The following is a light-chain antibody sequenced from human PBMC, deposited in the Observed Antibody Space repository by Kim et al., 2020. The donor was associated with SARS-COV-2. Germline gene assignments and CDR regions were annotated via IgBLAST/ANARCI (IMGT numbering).Light chain of an antibody. J-gene: IGKJ4*01. CDR3: QQYNDWPLT. CDR2: GVS. V-gene: IGKV3-15*01. Sequence: VFPGERATLSCRTSQTISKDLAWYQQKPGQAPRLLIYGVSTRATGIPATFTGSGSGTEFTLTISSLQSEDFAVYYCQQYNDWPLTFGGGTKLEI. CDR1: QTISKD.